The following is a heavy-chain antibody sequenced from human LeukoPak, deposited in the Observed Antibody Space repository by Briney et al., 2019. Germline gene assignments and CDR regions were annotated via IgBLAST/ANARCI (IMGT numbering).Heavy chain of an antibody. CDR2: IIPILGIA. D-gene: IGHD3/OR15-3a*01. CDR3: ASVGLLTTVGAYYFDY. CDR1: GGTFSIYA. V-gene: IGHV1-69*04. J-gene: IGHJ4*02. Sequence: SVTVSCKASGGTFSIYAISWVRQAPGQGLEWMGRIIPILGIANYAQKFQGRVTITADKSTSTAYMELSSLRSEDTAVYYCASVGLLTTVGAYYFDYWGQGTLVTVSS.